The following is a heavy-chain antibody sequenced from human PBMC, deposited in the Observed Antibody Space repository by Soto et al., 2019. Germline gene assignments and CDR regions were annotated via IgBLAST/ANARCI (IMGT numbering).Heavy chain of an antibody. V-gene: IGHV4-34*01. J-gene: IGHJ5*02. CDR3: ARAPRRCSGGSCYSGGRLDP. D-gene: IGHD2-15*01. CDR1: GGSFSGYY. CDR2: INHSGST. Sequence: PSETLSLTCAVYGGSFSGYYWSWIRQPPGKGLEWIGEINHSGSTNYNPSLKSRVTISVDTSKNQFSLKLSSVTAADTAVYYCARAPRRCSGGSCYSGGRLDPWGQGTLVTVSS.